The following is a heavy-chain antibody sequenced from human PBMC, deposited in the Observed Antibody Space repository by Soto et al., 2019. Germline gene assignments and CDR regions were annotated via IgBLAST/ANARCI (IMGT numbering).Heavy chain of an antibody. CDR2: IYPGDSTT. J-gene: IGHJ4*02. Sequence: EVQLVQSGAEVKEPGESLKISCKGSGYGFPIYRIAWVRQMPGKGLEWMGVIYPGDSTTTYSPSFQGQVTISADKSVNTAYLQWSSLQASDTAIYYCARASTSNCYPLDHWGQGTLVTVSS. D-gene: IGHD6-13*01. CDR1: GYGFPIYR. CDR3: ARASTSNCYPLDH. V-gene: IGHV5-51*03.